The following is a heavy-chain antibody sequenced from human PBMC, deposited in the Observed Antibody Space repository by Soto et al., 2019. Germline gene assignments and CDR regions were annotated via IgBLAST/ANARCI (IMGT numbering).Heavy chain of an antibody. V-gene: IGHV3-23*01. D-gene: IGHD4-4*01. CDR2: IGGGGDTT. J-gene: IGHJ4*02. CDR1: GFTFSNFG. Sequence: PGGSLRLSCAASGFTFSNFGMGWVRQAPGRGLEWVSSIGGGGDTTYYADFVKGRFTISRDNSKNTMYVQMNSLRVEDTAVYYCAKISTVSLNFDYRGQGAMVTVSS. CDR3: AKISTVSLNFDY.